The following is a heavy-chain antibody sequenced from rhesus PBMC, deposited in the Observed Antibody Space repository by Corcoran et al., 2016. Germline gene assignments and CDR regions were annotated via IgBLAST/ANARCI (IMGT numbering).Heavy chain of an antibody. J-gene: IGHJ4*01. CDR1: GYSISSGYG. CDR3: AGEAAAGPDY. Sequence: QVQLQESGPGLVKPSETLSLTCAVSGYSISSGYGWSWIRQPPGRGLGGIGCIGGSSVSTNYNPSLKSRVTISKDTSKNQFSLKLSAVTAADTAVYYCAGEAAAGPDYWGQGVLVTVSS. D-gene: IGHD6-13*01. V-gene: IGHV4-127*01. CDR2: IGGSSVST.